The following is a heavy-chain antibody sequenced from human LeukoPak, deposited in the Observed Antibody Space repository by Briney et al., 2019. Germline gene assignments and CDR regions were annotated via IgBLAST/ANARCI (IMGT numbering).Heavy chain of an antibody. CDR2: LSHGGTRT. J-gene: IGHJ5*02. Sequence: PGGSLRLSCAASGLTFRNFAMSWVRRAPGKGLEWVSGLSHGGTRTFYAASVKGRFTISRDDSNSTLFLQMDNLRVEDTATYYCAKDIELFMSWGQGTLVIVSS. D-gene: IGHD1-26*01. V-gene: IGHV3-23*01. CDR1: GLTFRNFA. CDR3: AKDIELFMS.